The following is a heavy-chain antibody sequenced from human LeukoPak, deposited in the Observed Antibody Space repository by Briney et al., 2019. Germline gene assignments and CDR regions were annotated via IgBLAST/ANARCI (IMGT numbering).Heavy chain of an antibody. D-gene: IGHD6-6*01. CDR2: INPSGGST. CDR3: ARVRSGTARPSYFDY. J-gene: IGHJ4*02. Sequence: ASVKVSCKASGYTFTSYYMHWVRQAPGQGLEWMGIINPSGGSTSYAQKFQGRVTMTRDTSTSTVYMELSSLRSEDTAVYYCARVRSGTARPSYFDYWGQGTLVTVSS. V-gene: IGHV1-46*01. CDR1: GYTFTSYY.